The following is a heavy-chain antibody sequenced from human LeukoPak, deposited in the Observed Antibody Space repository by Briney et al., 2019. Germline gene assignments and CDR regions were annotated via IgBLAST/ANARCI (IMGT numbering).Heavy chain of an antibody. D-gene: IGHD3/OR15-3a*01. V-gene: IGHV3-7*01. CDR1: GFTFSSCW. J-gene: IGHJ4*02. Sequence: GGSLRLSCAASGFTFSSCWMNWVRQAPGKGLEWVANIKQDGTEKYFVDSVKGRFTISRDNAKNSLYLQMNSLRAEDTAVYYCARQTGSGLFILPGGQGTLVTVSS. CDR2: IKQDGTEK. CDR3: ARQTGSGLFILP.